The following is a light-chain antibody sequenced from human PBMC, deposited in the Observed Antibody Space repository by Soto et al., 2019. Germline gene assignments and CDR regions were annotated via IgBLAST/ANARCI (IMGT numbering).Light chain of an antibody. J-gene: IGKJ1*01. CDR1: QSLGNSY. CDR2: GAS. V-gene: IGKV3-20*01. Sequence: EIVLTQSPGTLSLSPGERATLSCRASQSLGNSYLAWYQQTPGQAPRLHIYGASSRATGIPDRFSGSGSGTDFTLTISRLEPEDFAVYYCQQYGISPRTFGQGTKVEIK. CDR3: QQYGISPRT.